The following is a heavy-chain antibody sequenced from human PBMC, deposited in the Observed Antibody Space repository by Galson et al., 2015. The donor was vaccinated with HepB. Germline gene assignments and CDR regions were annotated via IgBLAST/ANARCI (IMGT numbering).Heavy chain of an antibody. CDR2: VHPNSSGT. Sequence: SVKVSCKASGYTFNGYYYHWLRQAPGQGLEWMGWVHPNSSGTRYAQTFQGRVTMTRDTSISTAYMELSRLTSDDTAVYYCARGFCTRDNCYQLDSWGQGTLVTVSS. CDR1: GYTFNGYY. D-gene: IGHD2-8*02. V-gene: IGHV1-2*02. J-gene: IGHJ4*02. CDR3: ARGFCTRDNCYQLDS.